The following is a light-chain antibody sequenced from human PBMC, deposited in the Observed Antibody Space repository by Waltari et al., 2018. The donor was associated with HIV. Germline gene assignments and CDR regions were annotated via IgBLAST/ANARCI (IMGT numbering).Light chain of an antibody. V-gene: IGLV1-44*01. Sequence: QSVLTQPPSASGTPGQTVTISCSGISSNIGSNAVNWYQQVPGTAPKLLIYSDNQRPSGVPDRFSGSKSGTSASLAISGLQSEDEANYYCAAWDDSLNGPLFGGGTKLTVL. CDR3: AAWDDSLNGPL. CDR2: SDN. J-gene: IGLJ3*02. CDR1: SSNIGSNA.